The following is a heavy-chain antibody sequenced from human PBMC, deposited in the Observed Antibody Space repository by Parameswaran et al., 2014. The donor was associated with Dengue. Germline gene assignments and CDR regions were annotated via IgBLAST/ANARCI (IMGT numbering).Heavy chain of an antibody. V-gene: IGHV4-59*01. CDR2: IYYSGST. CDR3: AREDYYDSSGYYPL. J-gene: IGHJ4*02. D-gene: IGHD3-22*01. Sequence: VRQAPGKGLEWIGYIYYSGSTNYNPSLKSRVTISVDTSKNQFSLKLSSVTAADTAVYYCAREDYYDSSGYYPLWGQGTLVTVSS.